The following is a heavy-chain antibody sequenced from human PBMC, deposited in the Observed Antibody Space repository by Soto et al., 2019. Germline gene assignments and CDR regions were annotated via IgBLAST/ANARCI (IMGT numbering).Heavy chain of an antibody. CDR3: TTGSGWTSDH. CDR2: IHNSGIT. D-gene: IGHD6-19*01. CDR1: GGSISNYY. J-gene: IGHJ4*02. Sequence: SETLSLTCTASGGSISNYYWSWIRQPPGKGLEWIGNIHNSGITNYNPSLMGRVTISLDTSNNQCSLKMNSVTAADTAVYYCTTGSGWTSDHRGRGTLVSVSS. V-gene: IGHV4-59*12.